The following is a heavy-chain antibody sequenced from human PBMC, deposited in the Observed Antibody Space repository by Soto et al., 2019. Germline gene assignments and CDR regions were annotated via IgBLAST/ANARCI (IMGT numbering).Heavy chain of an antibody. Sequence: QVQLQQWGAGLLKPSETLSLTCAVSGGSFSGYYWTWIRQPPGKGLEWIGEINHSGSTNYNSSLKSRVTRSVDTSKNQFSLKLSSVTAADTAVYSCARAITVAGTRRFDPWGQGTLVTVSS. CDR1: GGSFSGYY. CDR3: ARAITVAGTRRFDP. CDR2: INHSGST. J-gene: IGHJ5*02. D-gene: IGHD6-19*01. V-gene: IGHV4-34*01.